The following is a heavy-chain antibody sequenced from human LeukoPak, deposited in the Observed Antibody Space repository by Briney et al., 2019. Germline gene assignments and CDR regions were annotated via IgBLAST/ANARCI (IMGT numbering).Heavy chain of an antibody. J-gene: IGHJ4*02. CDR2: ISWNSGSI. Sequence: QPGGSLRLSCAASGFTFDDYAVHWVRQAPGKGLEWVSGISWNSGSIGYADSVKGRFTISRDNAKNSLYLQMNSLRAEDTALYYCAKGRNWGSYTGLFDYWGQGTLVTVSS. D-gene: IGHD7-27*01. CDR1: GFTFDDYA. CDR3: AKGRNWGSYTGLFDY. V-gene: IGHV3-9*01.